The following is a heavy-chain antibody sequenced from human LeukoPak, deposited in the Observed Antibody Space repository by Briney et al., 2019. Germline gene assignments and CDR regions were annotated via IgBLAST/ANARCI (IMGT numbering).Heavy chain of an antibody. V-gene: IGHV3-23*01. J-gene: IGHJ4*02. Sequence: PGGSLRLSCAASGFTFSSYSMNWVRQAPGKGLEWVSSISGSGSHTYHADSVKGRCTISRDNSKNTLYLQMNSLRAEDTAVYYCAKDISGYYRPFDYWGQGTLVTVSS. CDR3: AKDISGYYRPFDY. CDR2: ISGSGSHT. D-gene: IGHD3-22*01. CDR1: GFTFSSYS.